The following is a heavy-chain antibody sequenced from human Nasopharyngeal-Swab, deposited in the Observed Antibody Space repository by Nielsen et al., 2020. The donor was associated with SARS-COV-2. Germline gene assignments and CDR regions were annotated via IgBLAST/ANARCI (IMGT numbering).Heavy chain of an antibody. D-gene: IGHD4-23*01. J-gene: IGHJ4*02. Sequence: SETLSLTCAVSGYSISSGYYWGWIRQPPEKGLEWIGSIYHSGSTYYNPSLKSRVTISVDTSTNQFSLKLTSVTAADTAVYYCARGSDYGGNSDLASDYWGQGTLVTVSS. CDR3: ARGSDYGGNSDLASDY. V-gene: IGHV4-38-2*01. CDR2: IYHSGST. CDR1: GYSISSGYY.